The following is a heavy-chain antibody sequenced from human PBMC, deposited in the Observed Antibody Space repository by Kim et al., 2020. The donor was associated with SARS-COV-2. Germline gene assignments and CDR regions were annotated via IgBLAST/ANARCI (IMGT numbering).Heavy chain of an antibody. CDR3: RRFYAGESIGYFEYYYYCGMDT. V-gene: IGHV4-59*01. CDR1: GGSISSYY. CDR2: IYYSGST. Sequence: SETLSLTCTVSGGSISSYYWSWIRQPPGKGLEWIGYIYYSGSTNYNPSLKSRVTISVDTSKNQFSLKLSSVSAADTAVYYCRRFYAGESIGYFEYYYYCGMDTWGPRTPVTASS. J-gene: IGHJ6*02. D-gene: IGHD3-22*01.